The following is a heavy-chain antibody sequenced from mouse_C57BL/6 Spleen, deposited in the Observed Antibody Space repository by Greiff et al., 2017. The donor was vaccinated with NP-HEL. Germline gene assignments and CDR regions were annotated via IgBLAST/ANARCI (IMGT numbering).Heavy chain of an antibody. Sequence: EVKLMESEGGLVQPGSSMKLSCTASGFTFSDYYMAWVRQVPEKGLEWVANINYDGSSTYYLDSLKSRFIISRDNAKNILYLQMSSLKSEDTATYYCARDGANWDGYYAMDYWGQGTSVTVPS. J-gene: IGHJ4*01. V-gene: IGHV5-16*01. CDR2: INYDGSST. D-gene: IGHD4-1*01. CDR1: GFTFSDYY. CDR3: ARDGANWDGYYAMDY.